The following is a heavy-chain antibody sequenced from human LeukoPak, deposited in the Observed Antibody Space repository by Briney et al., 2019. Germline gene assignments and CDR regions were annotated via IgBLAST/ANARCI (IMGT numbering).Heavy chain of an antibody. Sequence: SETLSLTCAVYGGSFSGYYWSWIRQPPGKGLEWIGNIYHSGNTYYNPSLESRVTISLDTSKNQFSLKLSSVTAADTAMYYCARVETEGSSWYGVHYFDYWGQGTQVTVSS. J-gene: IGHJ4*02. CDR2: IYHSGNT. CDR1: GGSFSGYY. D-gene: IGHD6-13*01. V-gene: IGHV4-34*01. CDR3: ARVETEGSSWYGVHYFDY.